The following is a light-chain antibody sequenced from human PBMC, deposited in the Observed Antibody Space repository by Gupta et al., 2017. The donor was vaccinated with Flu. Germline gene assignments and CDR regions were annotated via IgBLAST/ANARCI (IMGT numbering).Light chain of an antibody. CDR1: SSDVGGYNY. CDR3: CSYAGAYTWV. Sequence: SSDVGGYNYVSWYQQHPGKAPKLMIYDVSKRPSGVPDRFSGSKSGNTASLTISGLQAEDEADYYCCSYAGAYTWVFGGGTKLTVL. V-gene: IGLV2-11*01. J-gene: IGLJ3*02. CDR2: DVS.